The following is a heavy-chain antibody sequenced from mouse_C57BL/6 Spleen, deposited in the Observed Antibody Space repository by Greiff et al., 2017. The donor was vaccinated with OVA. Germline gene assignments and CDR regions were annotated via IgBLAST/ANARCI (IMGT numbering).Heavy chain of an antibody. V-gene: IGHV1-50*01. CDR1: GYTFTSYW. Sequence: VKLQQPGAELVKPGASVKLSCKASGYTFTSYWMQWVKQRPGQGLEWIGEIDPSDSYTNYNQKFTGKATLTVDTSSSTAYMQLSSLTSEDSAVYYCARWDTTVVATHYWGQGTTLTVSS. CDR2: IDPSDSYT. D-gene: IGHD1-1*01. CDR3: ARWDTTVVATHY. J-gene: IGHJ2*01.